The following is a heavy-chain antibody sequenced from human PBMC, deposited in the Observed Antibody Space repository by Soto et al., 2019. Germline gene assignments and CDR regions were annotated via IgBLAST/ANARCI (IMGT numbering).Heavy chain of an antibody. J-gene: IGHJ6*02. CDR1: GITFSDYY. CDR2: ISSSGSTI. V-gene: IGHV3-11*01. Sequence: PGGSLRLSCAASGITFSDYYMSWIRQAPGKGLEWVSYISSSGSTIYYADSVKGRFTISRDNAKNSLYLQMNSLRAEDTAVYYCARDRYSRTYYYYGMDVWGQGTTVTVSS. D-gene: IGHD6-13*01. CDR3: ARDRYSRTYYYYGMDV.